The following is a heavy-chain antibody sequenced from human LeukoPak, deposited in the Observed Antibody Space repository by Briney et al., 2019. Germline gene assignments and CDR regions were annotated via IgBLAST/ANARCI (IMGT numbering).Heavy chain of an antibody. CDR3: AKAPNYYGSGSYYTLYYYYGMDV. J-gene: IGHJ6*02. D-gene: IGHD3-10*01. CDR1: GFTFSSYG. CDR2: IRYDGSNK. Sequence: PGGSLRLSCAASGFTFSSYGMHWVRQAPGKGLEWVAFIRYDGSNKYYADSVKGQFTISRDNSKNTLYLQMNSLRAEDTAVYYCAKAPNYYGSGSYYTLYYYYGMDVWGQGTTVTASS. V-gene: IGHV3-30*02.